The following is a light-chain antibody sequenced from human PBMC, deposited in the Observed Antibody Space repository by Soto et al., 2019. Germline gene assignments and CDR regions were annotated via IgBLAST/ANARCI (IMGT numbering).Light chain of an antibody. CDR3: QHRET. J-gene: IGKJ1*01. Sequence: EIVLTHSPGTLSLSPGERATLSCRASQSVSSSYLAWYQQKPGQAPRLLIYGASSRATGIPDRFSGSGSGTDFTLTISRLEPEDFAVYYCQHRETFGQGTKVEIK. CDR1: QSVSSSY. CDR2: GAS. V-gene: IGKV3-20*01.